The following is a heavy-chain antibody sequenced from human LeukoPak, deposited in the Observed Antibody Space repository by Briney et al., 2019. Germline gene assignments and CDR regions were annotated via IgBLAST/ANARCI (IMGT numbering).Heavy chain of an antibody. CDR1: GFTFSIYA. J-gene: IGHJ4*02. CDR3: ARHVFTWYYDY. V-gene: IGHV3-48*03. Sequence: PGGSLRLSCAGSGFTFSIYAMTWVRQAPGKGLEWVSYISSTGSTIYYADSVKGRFTISRDNTKNSLYLQMNSLRAEDTAVYYCARHVFTWYYDYWGQGTLVTVSS. CDR2: ISSTGSTI.